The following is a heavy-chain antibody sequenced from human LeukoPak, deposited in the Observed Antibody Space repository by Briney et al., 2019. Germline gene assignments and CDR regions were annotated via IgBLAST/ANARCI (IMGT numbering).Heavy chain of an antibody. V-gene: IGHV4-34*01. D-gene: IGHD3-22*01. CDR1: GGSFSGYY. J-gene: IGHJ4*02. CDR2: INHSGST. CDR3: ASLRDEYYYDSSGYPIDY. Sequence: SETLSLTCAVYGGSFSGYYWSWIRQPPGKGLEWIGEINHSGSTNYNPSLKSRVTISVDTSKNQFSLKLSSVTAADTAVYYCASLRDEYYYDSSGYPIDYWGQGTLVTVSS.